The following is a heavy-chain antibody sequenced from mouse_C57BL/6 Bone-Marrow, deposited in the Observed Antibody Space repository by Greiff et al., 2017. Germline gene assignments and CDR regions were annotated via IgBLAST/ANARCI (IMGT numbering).Heavy chain of an antibody. D-gene: IGHD2-4*01. CDR3: TDDYDGAWFAY. Sequence: EVKVEESGGGLVQPGGSMKLSCVASGFTFSNYWMNWVRQSPEKGLEWVAQIRLKSDNYATHYAESVKGRFTISRDDSKSSVYLQMNNLRAEDTGIYYCTDDYDGAWFAYWGQGTLVTVSA. J-gene: IGHJ3*01. CDR2: IRLKSDNYAT. V-gene: IGHV6-3*01. CDR1: GFTFSNYW.